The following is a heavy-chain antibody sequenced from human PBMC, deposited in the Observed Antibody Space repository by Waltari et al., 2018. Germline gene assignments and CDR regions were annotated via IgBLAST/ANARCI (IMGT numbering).Heavy chain of an antibody. CDR3: ARAGGFWSGYYLDY. CDR2: SHYSGST. V-gene: IGHV4-34*01. D-gene: IGHD3-3*01. CDR1: GESFLGSF. J-gene: IGHJ4*02. Sequence: QVQLHQWGAGQLKPSETLSLTCAVSGESFLGSFWSWIRQSPGKGLEWLGSSHYSGSTNYKPTLESRLSLSVDTTKKRFSLSLTSVTAADAAVYYCARAGGFWSGYYLDYWGQGTLVTVSS.